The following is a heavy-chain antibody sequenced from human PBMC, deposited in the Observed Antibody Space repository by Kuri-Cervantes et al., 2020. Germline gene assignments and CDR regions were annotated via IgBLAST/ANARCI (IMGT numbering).Heavy chain of an antibody. CDR2: ISYDGSNK. CDR1: GFTFSSYA. Sequence: GGSLRLSCAASGFTFSSYAMHWVRQAPGKGLEWVAVISYDGSNKYYADSVKGRFTISRDNSKNTLYLQMNSLRAEDTAVYYCAKALVQLASEDYGGQGTLVTVSS. D-gene: IGHD1-1*01. J-gene: IGHJ4*02. V-gene: IGHV3-30-3*01. CDR3: AKALVQLASEDY.